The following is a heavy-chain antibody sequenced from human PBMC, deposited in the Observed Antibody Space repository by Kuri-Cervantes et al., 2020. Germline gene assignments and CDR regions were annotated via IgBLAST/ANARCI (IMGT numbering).Heavy chain of an antibody. V-gene: IGHV3-30-3*02. CDR2: ISYDGSNK. D-gene: IGHD1-26*01. J-gene: IGHJ4*02. Sequence: GESLKISCAASGFTFSSYAMHWVRQAPGKGLEWVAVISYDGSNKYYADSVKGRFTISRDNSKNTLYLETDSLRTDDTAVYYCVAEVGGRDFGNWGQGTLVTVSS. CDR3: VAEVGGRDFGN. CDR1: GFTFSSYA.